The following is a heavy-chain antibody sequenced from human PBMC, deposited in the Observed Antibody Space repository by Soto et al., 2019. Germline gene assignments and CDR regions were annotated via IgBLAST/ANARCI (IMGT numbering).Heavy chain of an antibody. Sequence: ASVKVSCKASGYTFTSYAMNWVRQAPGQRLEWMGWINAGNGNTKYSQKFQGRVTITRDTSASTAYMELSSLRSEDTAVYYCARGITLPTPLDYWAQRTLDTGSS. CDR2: INAGNGNT. CDR3: ARGITLPTPLDY. J-gene: IGHJ4*02. CDR1: GYTFTSYA. V-gene: IGHV1-3*01.